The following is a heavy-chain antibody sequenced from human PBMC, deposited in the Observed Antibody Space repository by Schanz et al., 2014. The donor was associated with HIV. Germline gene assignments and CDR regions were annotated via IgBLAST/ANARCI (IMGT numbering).Heavy chain of an antibody. CDR2: ISWNSGSI. CDR1: GFTFSTYA. Sequence: EVKLSESGGGLVQPGGSLRLSCVASGFTFSTYAMSWVRQAPGKGLEWVSGISWNSGSIGYADSVKGRFTISRDNAKNTLYLQMNSLRAEDTAVYYCTKEVPPDVWGQGTTVTVSS. J-gene: IGHJ6*02. CDR3: TKEVPPDV. V-gene: IGHV3-23*01. D-gene: IGHD1-1*01.